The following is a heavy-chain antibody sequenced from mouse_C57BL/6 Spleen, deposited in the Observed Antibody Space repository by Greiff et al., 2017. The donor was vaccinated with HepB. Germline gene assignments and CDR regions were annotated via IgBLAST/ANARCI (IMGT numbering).Heavy chain of an antibody. CDR3: ARSGYYGSRYYYAMDY. Sequence: VQLQQSGPELVKPGASVKLSCKASGYTFTSYDINWVKQRPGQGLEWIGWIYPRDGSTKYNEKFKGKATLTVDTSSSTAYMELHSLTSEDSAVYFCARSGYYGSRYYYAMDYWGQGTSVTVSS. CDR1: GYTFTSYD. CDR2: IYPRDGST. J-gene: IGHJ4*01. D-gene: IGHD1-1*01. V-gene: IGHV1-85*01.